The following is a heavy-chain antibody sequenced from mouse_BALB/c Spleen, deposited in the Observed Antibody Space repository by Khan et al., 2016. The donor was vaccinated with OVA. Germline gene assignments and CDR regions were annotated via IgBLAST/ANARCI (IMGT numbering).Heavy chain of an antibody. J-gene: IGHJ2*01. CDR3: AKNREPDYFDY. CDR2: IWAGGST. V-gene: IGHV2-9*02. Sequence: QVQLKQSGPGLVAPSQSLSITCTVSGFSLTSHGVHWVRQPPGKGLEWLGVIWAGGSTNYNSALMSRLSISNDSSTSHVFLKMNSLQTDDTAMYYCAKNREPDYFDYWGQGTTLTVSS. CDR1: GFSLTSHG.